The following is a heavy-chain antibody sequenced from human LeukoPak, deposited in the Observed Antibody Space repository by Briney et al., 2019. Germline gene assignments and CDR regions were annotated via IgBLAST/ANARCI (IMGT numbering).Heavy chain of an antibody. CDR2: IYYSGST. V-gene: IGHV4-31*03. J-gene: IGHJ4*02. D-gene: IGHD3-22*01. Sequence: XTCXXXGGSXSSGGYYWSWVRQHPGKGLEWIGYIYYSGSTYYTPSLKSRLTISVDTSKNQFSLKLSSVTAADTAVYYCARNYYDSSGYTLGYWGQGTLVTVSS. CDR1: GGSXSSGGYY. CDR3: ARNYYDSSGYTLGY.